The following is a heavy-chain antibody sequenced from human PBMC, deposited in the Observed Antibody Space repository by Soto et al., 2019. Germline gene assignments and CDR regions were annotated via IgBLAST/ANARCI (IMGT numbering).Heavy chain of an antibody. J-gene: IGHJ4*02. V-gene: IGHV4-34*01. Sequence: QVQLQQWGAGLLKPSETLSLTCAVYGGSFSGYYWTWIRQLPGTGLDWCGEINHSGSINYNPSLKSRVTISVHTSKTQFSLKLTSVTAADTAVYYCARDKITGLFDYWGQGTLVTVSS. CDR3: ARDKITGLFDY. CDR1: GGSFSGYY. CDR2: INHSGSI. D-gene: IGHD2-8*02.